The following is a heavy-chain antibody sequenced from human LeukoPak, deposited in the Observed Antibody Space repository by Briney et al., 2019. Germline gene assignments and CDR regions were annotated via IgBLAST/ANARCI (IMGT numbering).Heavy chain of an antibody. V-gene: IGHV3-30*12. Sequence: GTSPRLSCAASGFTFSHYGMHWVRQAPGKGLEWVAAIKYDGTYDHYADSVKGRVAISRDNSRSTLNLQIYSLTVVDTAVYYCARDSDTSGTHWFFDVWGRGTLVIVPS. J-gene: IGHJ2*01. CDR3: ARDSDTSGTHWFFDV. D-gene: IGHD6-19*01. CDR2: IKYDGTYD. CDR1: GFTFSHYG.